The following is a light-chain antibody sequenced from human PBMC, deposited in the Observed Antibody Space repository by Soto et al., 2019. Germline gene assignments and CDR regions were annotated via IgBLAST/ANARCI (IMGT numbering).Light chain of an antibody. CDR3: SSYTSSSTLE. CDR2: GVN. J-gene: IGLJ2*01. CDR1: SGDVGGYNY. V-gene: IGLV2-14*01. Sequence: QAVVTQPASVSGSPGQSITISCTGTSGDVGGYNYVSWYQQHPGKAPTLMVYGVNDRPSGVSNRFSGSKSGNTASLTISGLQAEDEADYYCSSYTSSSTLEFGGGTKVTVL.